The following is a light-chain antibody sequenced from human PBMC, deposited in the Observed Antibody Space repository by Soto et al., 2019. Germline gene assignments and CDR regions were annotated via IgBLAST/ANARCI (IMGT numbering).Light chain of an antibody. J-gene: IGKJ1*01. V-gene: IGKV2-30*01. CDR1: QSLVYSYGNAY. Sequence: DVVMTQSPLSLPVTLGQPASISCRSSQSLVYSYGNAYLNWFHQRPGQSPRRLIYRASNRDSGVPDRFSGSWSGTVFTLQINGVEAEDVGVYYCMQATHWPPTFGRGTRVDIK. CDR2: RAS. CDR3: MQATHWPPT.